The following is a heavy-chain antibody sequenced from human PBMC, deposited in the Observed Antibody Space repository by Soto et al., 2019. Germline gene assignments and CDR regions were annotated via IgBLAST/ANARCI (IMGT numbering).Heavy chain of an antibody. D-gene: IGHD1-26*01. J-gene: IGHJ4*02. CDR2: INHSGST. Sequence: SETLSLTCAVYGGSFSGYYWSWIRQPPGKGLEWIGEINHSGSTNYNPSLKSRVTISVDTSKNQFSLKLSSVTAADTAVYYCAMKRWELRYFDHWCQGPRVTVSS. CDR3: AMKRWELRYFDH. V-gene: IGHV4-34*01. CDR1: GGSFSGYY.